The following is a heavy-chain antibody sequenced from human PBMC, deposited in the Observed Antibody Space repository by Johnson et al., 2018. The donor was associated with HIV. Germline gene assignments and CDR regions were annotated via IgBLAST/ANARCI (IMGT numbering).Heavy chain of an antibody. CDR3: ARRRGYSDGLTWGCYAFDI. CDR2: ISYDGSNK. Sequence: QVQLVESGGGVVRPGGSLRISCAASGFTFSSYGMHWVRQAPGKGLEWVAVISYDGSNKYYADSVKGRFTISRDNAKNSLYLQMNSLRAEDTAVYYCARRRGYSDGLTWGCYAFDIWGQGTMVTVSS. J-gene: IGHJ3*02. D-gene: IGHD5-18*01. CDR1: GFTFSSYG. V-gene: IGHV3-30*03.